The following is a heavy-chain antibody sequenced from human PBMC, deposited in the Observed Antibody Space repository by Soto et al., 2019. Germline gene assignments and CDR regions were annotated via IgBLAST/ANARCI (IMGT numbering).Heavy chain of an antibody. Sequence: GGSLRLSCAASGFTFSSYWMSWVRQAPGKGLEWVANIKQDGSEKYYVDSVKGRFTISRDNAKNSLYLQMNSLRAEDAAVYYCARTDSSSWCVRDYYYGMDVWGQGTTVTVSS. V-gene: IGHV3-7*05. CDR1: GFTFSSYW. CDR3: ARTDSSSWCVRDYYYGMDV. D-gene: IGHD6-13*01. CDR2: IKQDGSEK. J-gene: IGHJ6*02.